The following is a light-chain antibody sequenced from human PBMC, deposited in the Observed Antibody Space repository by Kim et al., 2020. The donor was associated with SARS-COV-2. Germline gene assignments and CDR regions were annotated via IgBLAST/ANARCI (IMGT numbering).Light chain of an antibody. V-gene: IGKV1-39*01. CDR3: QQSYISPRT. Sequence: GDRVTITCRASQKISTYLNWYQQKPGKAPNLLIYGASNLQSGVPSRFSGSGSGSDFTLTISSLQPEDFATYYCQQSYISPRTFG. J-gene: IGKJ1*01. CDR2: GAS. CDR1: QKISTY.